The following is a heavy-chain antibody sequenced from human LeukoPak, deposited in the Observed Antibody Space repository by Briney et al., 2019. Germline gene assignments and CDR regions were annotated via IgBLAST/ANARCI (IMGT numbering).Heavy chain of an antibody. CDR2: IYYSGST. CDR3: ASKPWGGDAFDI. CDR1: GGSISSSNW. V-gene: IGHV4-39*01. D-gene: IGHD7-27*01. J-gene: IGHJ3*02. Sequence: PSETLSLTCAVSGGSISSSNWWSWVRQPPGKGLEWIGSIYYSGSTYYNPSLKSRVTISVDTSKNQFSLKLSSVTAADTAVYYCASKPWGGDAFDIWGQGTMVTVSS.